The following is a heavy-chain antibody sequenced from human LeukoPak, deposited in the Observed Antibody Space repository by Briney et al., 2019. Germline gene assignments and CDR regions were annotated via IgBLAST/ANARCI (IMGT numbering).Heavy chain of an antibody. D-gene: IGHD3-10*01. J-gene: IGHJ3*01. V-gene: IGHV3-9*03. CDR2: ISCNSDSV. CDR3: AKDMSGYFGSGSQALDL. CDR1: GFTFDNYA. Sequence: GGSLRLSCAASGFTFDNYAMHWVRQAPGKGLEWVSVISCNSDSVCYADSVQGRFTISRDNAKNSLYLQMNSLRAEDMALYYCAKDMSGYFGSGSQALDLWGEGTMVPVSS.